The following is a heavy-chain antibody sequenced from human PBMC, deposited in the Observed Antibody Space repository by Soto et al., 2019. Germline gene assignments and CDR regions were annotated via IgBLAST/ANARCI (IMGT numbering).Heavy chain of an antibody. J-gene: IGHJ4*02. Sequence: QVQLVQSGAEVKKPGASVKVSCKASGYTFTSYGISWVRQAPGQGLEWMGWISAYNGNTKYAQKHQGRVTMTTATSTSTAYIELRRLRSNDTAVDYCARDSPPVDYWGQGTLVTVSS. CDR3: ARDSPPVDY. CDR1: GYTFTSYG. V-gene: IGHV1-18*01. CDR2: ISAYNGNT.